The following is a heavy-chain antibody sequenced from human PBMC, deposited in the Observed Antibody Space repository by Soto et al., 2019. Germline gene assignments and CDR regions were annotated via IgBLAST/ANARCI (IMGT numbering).Heavy chain of an antibody. Sequence: TSETLSLTCTVSGGSISSGGYYWSWIRQHPGKGLEWIGYIYYSGSTYYNPSLKSRVTMSVDTSKNQFSLKLTSVTAADTAVYYCARDKITGLFDYWGQGTLVTVSS. CDR1: GGSISSGGYY. J-gene: IGHJ4*02. CDR3: ARDKITGLFDY. CDR2: IYYSGST. D-gene: IGHD2-8*02. V-gene: IGHV4-31*03.